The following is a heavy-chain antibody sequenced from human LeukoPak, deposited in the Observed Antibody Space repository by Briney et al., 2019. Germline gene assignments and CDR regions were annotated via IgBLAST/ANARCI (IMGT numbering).Heavy chain of an antibody. D-gene: IGHD3-22*01. J-gene: IGHJ4*02. V-gene: IGHV1-69*01. CDR1: GGTCSSYA. Sequence: SVKLSCKASGGTCSSYAISWVRQAPGQGLEWRGGIIPIFGTANYAQKFQGRVTITAEETTSTAYMELSSLRSEDTAVYYCARGRGYDSSGYDYWGQGTLVTVSS. CDR2: IIPIFGTA. CDR3: ARGRGYDSSGYDY.